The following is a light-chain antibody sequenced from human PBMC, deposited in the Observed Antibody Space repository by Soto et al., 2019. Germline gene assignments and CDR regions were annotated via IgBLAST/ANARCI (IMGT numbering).Light chain of an antibody. V-gene: IGLV7-43*01. Sequence: QAVVTQEPSLTVPPGGTVTLTCASSIGTVTSGYFPSWFQKKPGQAPRALIYSTSNRHSWTPARFSGSLLGGKAALTLSAVQPEDEADYYCLLYYGDVNWVFGGGTKVTVL. CDR1: IGTVTSGYF. J-gene: IGLJ3*02. CDR2: STS. CDR3: LLYYGDVNWV.